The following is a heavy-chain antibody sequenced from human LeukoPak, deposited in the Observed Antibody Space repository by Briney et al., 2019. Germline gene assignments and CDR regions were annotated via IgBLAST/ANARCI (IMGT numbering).Heavy chain of an antibody. J-gene: IGHJ2*01. CDR3: AKAQGGSGWYGPNWYFDL. CDR1: GFTFDDYA. V-gene: IGHV3-9*03. D-gene: IGHD6-19*01. CDR2: FSWIGGSI. Sequence: GGSLRLSCAASGFTFDDYAMHWVRQAPGKGLEWVSVFSWIGGSIGYADSVKGRFTISRDNAKNSLYLQMNSLRAEDMALYYCAKAQGGSGWYGPNWYFDLWGRGTLVTVSS.